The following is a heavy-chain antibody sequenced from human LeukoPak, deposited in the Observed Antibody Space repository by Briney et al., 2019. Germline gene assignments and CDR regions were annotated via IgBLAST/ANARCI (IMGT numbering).Heavy chain of an antibody. Sequence: SGPTLVNPPQTLTLTCTFSGFSRSTRGVSVGWIRQPPGKALEWLSLIYWNDDKRYSPSLKSRLTITQDTSKNQVVLTMTNMDPVDTATYYCARELLWFGKVPEPYMDVWGKGTTVTVSS. J-gene: IGHJ6*03. D-gene: IGHD3-10*01. V-gene: IGHV2-5*01. CDR1: GFSRSTRGVS. CDR3: ARELLWFGKVPEPYMDV. CDR2: IYWNDDK.